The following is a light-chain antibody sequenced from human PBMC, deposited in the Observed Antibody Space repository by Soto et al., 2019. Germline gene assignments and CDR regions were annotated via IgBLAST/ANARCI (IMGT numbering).Light chain of an antibody. J-gene: IGKJ4*01. CDR1: QSVGSY. CDR3: PRRSNWRSLP. Sequence: SFSPGGTPTLXRRASQSVGSYLAWYQHKPGQAPRLLISDASNRATGIPARFSGGGSATDFTLTITNVEPEDYAVYCFPRRSNWRSLPFGGRPKPDIK. CDR2: DAS. V-gene: IGKV3-11*01.